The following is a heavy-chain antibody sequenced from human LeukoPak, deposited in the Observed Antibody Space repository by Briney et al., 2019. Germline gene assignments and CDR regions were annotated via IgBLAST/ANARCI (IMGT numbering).Heavy chain of an antibody. V-gene: IGHV3-30*02. J-gene: IGHJ4*02. Sequence: GGFLRLSCAASGFTFSSYGMHRVRQAPGKGLEWVAFIRYDGSNKYYADSVKGRFTISRDNSKNTLYLQMNSLRAEDTAVYYCAKAEGYSYSFDYWGQGTLVTVSS. D-gene: IGHD5-18*01. CDR3: AKAEGYSYSFDY. CDR1: GFTFSSYG. CDR2: IRYDGSNK.